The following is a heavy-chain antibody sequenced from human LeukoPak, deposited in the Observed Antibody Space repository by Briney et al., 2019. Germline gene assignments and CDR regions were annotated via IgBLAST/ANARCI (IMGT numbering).Heavy chain of an antibody. CDR3: AKGAWRSSAWYVDWYFDL. J-gene: IGHJ2*01. Sequence: GGSLRLSCAASGFTFDDYVMHWVRPAPGKGLEWVSLISGDGGSTYYADSVKGRFTISRDNSKNSLYLQMNSLKTEDTALFYCAKGAWRSSAWYVDWYFDLWGRGTLVTVSS. V-gene: IGHV3-43*02. CDR1: GFTFDDYV. CDR2: ISGDGGST. D-gene: IGHD6-19*01.